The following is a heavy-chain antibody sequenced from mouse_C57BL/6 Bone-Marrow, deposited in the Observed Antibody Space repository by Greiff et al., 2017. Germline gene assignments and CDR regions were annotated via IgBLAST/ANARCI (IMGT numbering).Heavy chain of an antibody. D-gene: IGHD2-10*02. CDR3: AREEYAYLDY. Sequence: VQLQQPGAELVKPGASVKMSCKASGYTFTSYWITWVKQRPGQGLEWIGVIYPGSGSTNYNEKFKSKATLTVDTSSSTAYMQLRSLTSEESAVYYCAREEYAYLDYWGQGTTVTVSA. V-gene: IGHV1-55*01. CDR2: IYPGSGST. J-gene: IGHJ2*01. CDR1: GYTFTSYW.